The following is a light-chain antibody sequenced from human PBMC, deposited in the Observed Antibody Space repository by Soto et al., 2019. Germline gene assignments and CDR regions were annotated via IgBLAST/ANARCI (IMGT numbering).Light chain of an antibody. CDR2: GAS. V-gene: IGKV3-20*01. CDR3: QQYGSSPWT. J-gene: IGKJ1*01. Sequence: EIVLTQSPGTLSLSPGDRATLSCRASQSVGSSYLAWYQQKPGQAPRPLIYGASSRAIGIPDRFSGSGSGTDFTLTISRLEPEDFAVYYCQQYGSSPWTFGQGTKVEIK. CDR1: QSVGSSY.